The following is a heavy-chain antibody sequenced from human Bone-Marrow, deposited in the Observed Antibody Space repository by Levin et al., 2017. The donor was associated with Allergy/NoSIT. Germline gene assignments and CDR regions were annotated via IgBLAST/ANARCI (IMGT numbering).Heavy chain of an antibody. J-gene: IGHJ6*03. CDR2: ISAYNGNT. V-gene: IGHV1-18*01. CDR1: GYTFTNFA. Sequence: ASVKVSCKASGYTFTNFAIGWVRQAPGQGLEWMGWISAYNGNTIYAQRLQGRVTMTTDTSTTTAYMELRSLRSDDTAVYYCARGRDYYYYMDVWGKGTTVTVSS. CDR3: ARGRDYYYYMDV.